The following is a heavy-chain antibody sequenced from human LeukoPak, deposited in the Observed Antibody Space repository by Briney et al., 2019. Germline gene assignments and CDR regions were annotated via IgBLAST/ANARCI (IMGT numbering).Heavy chain of an antibody. CDR2: TWSDGSNK. CDR1: GFTFSSYG. CDR3: ARGGKSAFYYGKDV. D-gene: IGHD5-12*01. Sequence: GGSLRLSCAASGFTFSSYGMHWVRQAPGKGLEWVASTWSDGSNKYYADSVKGRFTISRDNSKNTLYLQMNSLRAEDTAAYYCARGGKSAFYYGKDVRGQGTTVTVSS. J-gene: IGHJ6*02. V-gene: IGHV3-33*01.